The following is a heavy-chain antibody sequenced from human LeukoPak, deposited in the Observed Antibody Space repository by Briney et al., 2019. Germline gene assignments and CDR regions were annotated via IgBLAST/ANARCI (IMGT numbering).Heavy chain of an antibody. CDR1: GYTLTELS. CDR3: VHYDILTGNFDY. Sequence: ASVKVSCKVSGYTLTELSMHWVRQAPGKGLEWMGGFDPEDGETIYAQKFQGRVTMTEDTSTDTAYMELSGLRSEDTAVYYCVHYDILTGNFDYWGQGTLVTVSS. CDR2: FDPEDGET. J-gene: IGHJ4*02. D-gene: IGHD3-9*01. V-gene: IGHV1-24*01.